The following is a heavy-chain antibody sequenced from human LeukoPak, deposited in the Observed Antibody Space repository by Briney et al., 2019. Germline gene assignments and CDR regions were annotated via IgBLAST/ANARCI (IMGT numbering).Heavy chain of an antibody. CDR1: GGSVDTSDYY. V-gene: IGHV4-39*07. J-gene: IGHJ4*02. CDR2: VFYTGKT. CDR3: ARVFDS. Sequence: SETLSLTCTVSGGSVDTSDYYWGWIRQSPVKGLEWIGDVFYTGKTNYNPSLRGRVTISIDTSKNQFSLKLTYVTAADTAVYYCARVFDSWGQGTLVTVSS.